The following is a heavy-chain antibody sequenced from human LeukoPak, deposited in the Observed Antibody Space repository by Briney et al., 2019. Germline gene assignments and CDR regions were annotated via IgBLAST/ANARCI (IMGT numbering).Heavy chain of an antibody. V-gene: IGHV1-18*01. CDR3: ARDSDSGYVHYYGMDV. J-gene: IGHJ6*02. Sequence: GASVKVSCKASGYTFTSYGISWVRQAPGQGLEWMGWISAYNGNTNYAQKLQGRVTMTTDTSTSTAYMELRSLRSDDTAVYYCARDSDSGYVHYYGMDVWGQGTTVTVSS. CDR2: ISAYNGNT. D-gene: IGHD5-12*01. CDR1: GYTFTSYG.